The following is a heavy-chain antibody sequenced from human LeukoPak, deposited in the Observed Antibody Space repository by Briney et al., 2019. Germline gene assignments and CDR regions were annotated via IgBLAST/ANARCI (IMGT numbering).Heavy chain of an antibody. CDR1: GFTFSNYG. D-gene: IGHD3-22*01. J-gene: IGHJ4*02. CDR2: IRYDGTNK. Sequence: GGSLRLSCAASGFTFSNYGMHWVRQAPGKGLEWVAFIRYDGTNKYYADSVKGRFTISRDTSKNTLYLQMNSLRAEDTAVYYCARGTYYYDSSGYPRDYWGQGTLVTVSS. CDR3: ARGTYYYDSSGYPRDY. V-gene: IGHV3-30*02.